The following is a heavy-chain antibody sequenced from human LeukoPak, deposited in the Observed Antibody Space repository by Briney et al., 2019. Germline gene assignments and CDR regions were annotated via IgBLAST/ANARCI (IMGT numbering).Heavy chain of an antibody. CDR1: GFTVSSNY. CDR3: ARGGPAAGRFDY. V-gene: IGHV3-66*01. Sequence: GGSLRLSRAASGFTVSSNYMSWVRQAPGKGLEWVSVIYSGGSTYYADSVKGRFTISRDNSKNTLYLQMNSLRAEDTAVYYCARGGPAAGRFDYWGQGTLVTVSS. J-gene: IGHJ4*02. CDR2: IYSGGST. D-gene: IGHD6-13*01.